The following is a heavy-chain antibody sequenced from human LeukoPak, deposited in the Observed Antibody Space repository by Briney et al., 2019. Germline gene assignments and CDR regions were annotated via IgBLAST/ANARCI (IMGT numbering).Heavy chain of an antibody. CDR3: ARGPSTYYYDSSGYYDY. V-gene: IGHV4-34*01. CDR1: GGSFSGYY. J-gene: IGHJ4*02. CDR2: INHSGST. D-gene: IGHD3-22*01. Sequence: SETLSLTCAVYGGSFSGYYWSWIRQPPGEGLEWIGEINHSGSTNYNPSLKSRVTISVDTSKNQFSLKLSSVTAADTAVYYCARGPSTYYYDSSGYYDYWGQGTLVTVSS.